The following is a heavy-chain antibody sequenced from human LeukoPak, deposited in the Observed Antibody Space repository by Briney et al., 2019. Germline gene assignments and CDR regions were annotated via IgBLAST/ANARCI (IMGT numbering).Heavy chain of an antibody. Sequence: SETLSLTCTVSGGSIRNYYWSLIRQPAGKGLEWIGRIYNAGRTKYNPSLKSRVTMSVDTSKNQFSLKLSSVTAADTAVYYCARVLQGRAFDYWGQGTLVTVSS. CDR2: IYNAGRT. J-gene: IGHJ4*02. CDR3: ARVLQGRAFDY. V-gene: IGHV4-4*07. CDR1: GGSIRNYY. D-gene: IGHD1-26*01.